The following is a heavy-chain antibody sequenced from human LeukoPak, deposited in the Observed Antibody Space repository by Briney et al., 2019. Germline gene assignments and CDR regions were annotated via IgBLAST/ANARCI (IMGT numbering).Heavy chain of an antibody. Sequence: GGSLRLSCAASGFTFSRYAMHWVRQAPGKGLECVAVILYDGSNKYYADSVKGRFTISRDNAKNSLYLQMNSLRAEDTAVYYCARGNCYGYYYWGQGTLVTVSS. J-gene: IGHJ4*02. CDR3: ARGNCYGYYY. D-gene: IGHD2-2*01. CDR1: GFTFSRYA. V-gene: IGHV3-30-3*01. CDR2: ILYDGSNK.